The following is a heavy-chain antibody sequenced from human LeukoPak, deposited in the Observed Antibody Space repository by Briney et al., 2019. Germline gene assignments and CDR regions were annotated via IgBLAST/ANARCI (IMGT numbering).Heavy chain of an antibody. Sequence: SETLSLTCAVYGGSFSGYYWSWIRQPPGKGLEWIGSIYYSGSTYYNPSLKSRVTISVDTSKNQFSLKLSSVTAADTAVYYCARANDYGDYVASAFDIWGQGTMVTVSS. CDR3: ARANDYGDYVASAFDI. V-gene: IGHV4-34*01. J-gene: IGHJ3*02. CDR2: IYYSGST. CDR1: GGSFSGYY. D-gene: IGHD4-17*01.